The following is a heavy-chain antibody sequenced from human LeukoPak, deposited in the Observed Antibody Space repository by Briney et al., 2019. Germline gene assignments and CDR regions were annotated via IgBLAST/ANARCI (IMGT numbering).Heavy chain of an antibody. CDR3: ASFCNGGNNQRRLGELSCLPFDY. CDR1: GFTFSSYW. CDR2: ISSSGSTI. V-gene: IGHV3-48*03. J-gene: IGHJ4*02. Sequence: GGSLRLSCAASGFTFSSYWMHWVRQAPGKGLEWVSYISSSGSTIYYADSVKGRFTISRDNAKNSLYLQMNSLRAEDTAVYYCASFCNGGNNQRRLGELSCLPFDYWGQGTLVTVSS. D-gene: IGHD3-16*02.